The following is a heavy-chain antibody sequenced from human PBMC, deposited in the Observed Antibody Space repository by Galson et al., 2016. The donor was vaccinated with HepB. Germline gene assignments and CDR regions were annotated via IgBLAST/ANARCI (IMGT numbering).Heavy chain of an antibody. V-gene: IGHV3-30*02. CDR1: GFTFSDYG. Sequence: SLRLSCAASGFTFSDYGMHWVRQPPGKGLEWVASIWHDGSQKFYADSVKGRFTISRDNSKNTLYLQMHSLRGEDTAVYYCAKGRWDFDSWGQGTLVTVSS. CDR3: AKGRWDFDS. J-gene: IGHJ4*02. CDR2: IWHDGSQK. D-gene: IGHD5-24*01.